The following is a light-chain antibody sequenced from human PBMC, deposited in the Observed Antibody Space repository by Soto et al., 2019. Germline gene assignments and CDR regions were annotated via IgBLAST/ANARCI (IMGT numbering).Light chain of an antibody. Sequence: QSVLTQPPSASGAPGQRVIVSCSGGSSNVGSNSVNWYQQLPGSAPKLLIFSNNQRPSGVPYRLSGSKSVTSASLAIGGLQSDDEADYYCAAWDDRLSAHVFGTGTKVTVL. V-gene: IGLV1-44*01. J-gene: IGLJ1*01. CDR2: SNN. CDR1: SSNVGSNS. CDR3: AAWDDRLSAHV.